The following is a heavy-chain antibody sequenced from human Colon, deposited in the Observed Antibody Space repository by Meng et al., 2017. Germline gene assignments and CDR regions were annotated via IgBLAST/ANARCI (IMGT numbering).Heavy chain of an antibody. J-gene: IGHJ4*02. CDR3: ARVWSSSVIDF. Sequence: QVQLVQSGAEVKNPGASMKVSCKASGYRSPGYYLHWVRQAPGRGLEWMGRINPDSGATIYAQKFQGRVTMTRDTAINTSYMELSGLRSDDTAIYYCARVWSSSVIDFWGQGTLVTVSS. D-gene: IGHD2-21*01. V-gene: IGHV1-2*06. CDR1: GYRSPGYY. CDR2: INPDSGAT.